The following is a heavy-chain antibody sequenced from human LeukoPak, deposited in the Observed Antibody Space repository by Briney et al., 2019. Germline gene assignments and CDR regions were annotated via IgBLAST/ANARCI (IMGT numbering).Heavy chain of an antibody. V-gene: IGHV6-1*01. CDR2: TYYRSKWYN. Sequence: PSQTLSLTCAISGDSVSSNSAAWNWIRQSPSRGLEWLGRTYYRSKWYNDYAVSVKSRITINPDTSKNQFSLQLNSVTPEDTAVYYCARDPPVVVIAQPGMRDDYWGQGTLVSVSS. CDR3: ARDPPVVVIAQPGMRDDY. D-gene: IGHD2-21*01. J-gene: IGHJ4*02. CDR1: GDSVSSNSAA.